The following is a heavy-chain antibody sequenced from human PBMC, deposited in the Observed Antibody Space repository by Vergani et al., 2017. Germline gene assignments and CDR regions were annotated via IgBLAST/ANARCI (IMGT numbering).Heavy chain of an antibody. CDR2: IRYDGSNK. CDR1: GYSFSSFG. D-gene: IGHD3-10*01. V-gene: IGHV3-30*02. J-gene: IGHJ4*02. CDR3: AKDGLAYGSGSWYY. Sequence: QVQLVESGGGVVQPGGSLRLSCAASGYSFSSFGMHWVRQAPGKGLEWVTFIRYDGSNKYYADSVKGRFTISRDNSKNTVYLQINSLRTGDTAVYYCAKDGLAYGSGSWYYWGRGTLVTVSS.